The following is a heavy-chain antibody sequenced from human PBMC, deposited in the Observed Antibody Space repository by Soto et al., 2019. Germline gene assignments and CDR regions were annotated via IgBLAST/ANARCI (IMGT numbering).Heavy chain of an antibody. D-gene: IGHD6-6*01. CDR1: GGSISSGGYY. CDR2: IYYSGST. V-gene: IGHV4-31*03. CDR3: AGSIAARDNWFDP. Sequence: SETLSLTCTVSGGSISSGGYYWSWIRQHPGKGLEWIGYIYYSGSTYYNPSLKSRVTISVDTSKNQFSLKLSSVTAADTAVYYCAGSIAARDNWFDPWGQGTLVTVSS. J-gene: IGHJ5*02.